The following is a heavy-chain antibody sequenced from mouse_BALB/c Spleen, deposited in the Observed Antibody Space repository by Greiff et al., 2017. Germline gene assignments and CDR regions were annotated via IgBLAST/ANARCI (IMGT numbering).Heavy chain of an antibody. CDR1: GFNIKDTY. CDR3: ARSIHYGSSYRAMDY. J-gene: IGHJ4*01. V-gene: IGHV14-3*02. Sequence: VQLQQSGAELVKPGASVKLSCTASGFNIKDTYMHWVKQRPEQGLEWIGRIDPANGNTKYDPKFQGKATITADTSSNTAYLQLSSLTSEDTAVYYCARSIHYGSSYRAMDYWGQGTSVTVSS. D-gene: IGHD1-1*01. CDR2: IDPANGNT.